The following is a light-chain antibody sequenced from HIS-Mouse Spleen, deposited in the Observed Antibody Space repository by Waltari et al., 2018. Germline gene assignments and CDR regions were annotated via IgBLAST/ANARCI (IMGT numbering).Light chain of an antibody. Sequence: EIVMTQSPATLSVSPGERATLSCRASQSVSSNLAWYQQKPGQAPRLLIYGASTRATGSPARFSGSGSGTEFTLTISSLQSEDFAVYYCQQYNNWPYSTFGPGTKVDIK. CDR3: QQYNNWPYST. CDR1: QSVSSN. J-gene: IGKJ3*01. V-gene: IGKV3-15*01. CDR2: GAS.